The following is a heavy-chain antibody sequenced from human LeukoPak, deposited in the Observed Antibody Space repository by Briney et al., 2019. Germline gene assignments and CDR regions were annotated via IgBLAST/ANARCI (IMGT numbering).Heavy chain of an antibody. CDR2: ISSSSSYI. CDR3: ARETNCGRFSCGAYYFES. V-gene: IGHV3-21*01. CDR1: GFTFSTYG. Sequence: GGSLRLSCAASGFTFSTYGMDWVRQAPGKGLEWVSSISSSSSYINYADSVKGRFTISRDNAKNSVYLQMNSLRVEDTAVYFCARETNCGRFSCGAYYFESWGQGTLVTVSS. D-gene: IGHD2-21*01. J-gene: IGHJ4*02.